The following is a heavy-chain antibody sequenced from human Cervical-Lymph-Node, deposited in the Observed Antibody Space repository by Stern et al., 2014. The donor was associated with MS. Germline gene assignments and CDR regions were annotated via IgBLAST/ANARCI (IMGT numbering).Heavy chain of an antibody. V-gene: IGHV3-23*04. Sequence: EMHLVESGGGLEQPGGSLRLSCAASGFTFSDYAMNWVRQAPGKGLQWVSTISGGGRRTYYADSVKGRFTISRDNSKNTLYLQMISLRAEDTAVYYCAKEESDYTSPYYFDTWGQGTLVTVSS. J-gene: IGHJ4*02. CDR3: AKEESDYTSPYYFDT. CDR2: ISGGGRRT. CDR1: GFTFSDYA. D-gene: IGHD4-17*01.